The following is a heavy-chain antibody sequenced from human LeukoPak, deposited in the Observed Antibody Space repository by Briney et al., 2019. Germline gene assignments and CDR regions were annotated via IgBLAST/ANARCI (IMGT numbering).Heavy chain of an antibody. CDR1: GFTFSSYG. V-gene: IGHV3-33*01. J-gene: IGHJ4*02. CDR2: MWYDGSNK. D-gene: IGHD6-19*01. Sequence: GGSLRLSCAASGFTFSSYGMHWVRQAPGKGLEWVAVMWYDGSNKYYADSVKGRFTISRDNSKNTLYLQMNSLRAEDTAVYYCARAIAVATPAHDYWGQGTLVTVSS. CDR3: ARAIAVATPAHDY.